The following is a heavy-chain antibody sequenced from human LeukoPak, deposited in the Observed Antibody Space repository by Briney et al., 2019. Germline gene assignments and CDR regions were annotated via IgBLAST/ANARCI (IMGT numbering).Heavy chain of an antibody. V-gene: IGHV1-18*01. CDR1: GYTFTSYG. CDR3: ASVNSGSYYYYYGMDV. J-gene: IGHJ6*02. Sequence: ASVKVSCKASGYTFTSYGIRWVRQAPGQGLEWMGWISAYNGNTNYAQKLQGRVTMTTDTSTSTAYMELRSLRSDDTAVYYCASVNSGSYYYYYGMDVWGQGTTVTVSS. D-gene: IGHD1-26*01. CDR2: ISAYNGNT.